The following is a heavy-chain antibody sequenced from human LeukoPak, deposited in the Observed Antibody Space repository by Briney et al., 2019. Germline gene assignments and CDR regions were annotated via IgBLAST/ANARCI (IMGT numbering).Heavy chain of an antibody. J-gene: IGHJ3*02. CDR1: GFTFSSYA. D-gene: IGHD6-19*01. CDR2: ISGSGGST. V-gene: IGHV3-23*01. CDR3: AKDSSGWPPYDAFDN. Sequence: QSGGSLRLSCAASGFTFSSYAMSWVRQAPGKGLEWVSGISGSGGSTYYADSVKGRFTISRDNSKNTLYLQMNSLRAEDTAVYYCAKDSSGWPPYDAFDNWGQGTMVTVSS.